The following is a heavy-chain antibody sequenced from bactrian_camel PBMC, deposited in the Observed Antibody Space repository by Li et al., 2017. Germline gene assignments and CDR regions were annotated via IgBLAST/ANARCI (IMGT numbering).Heavy chain of an antibody. J-gene: IGHJ4*01. Sequence: QLVESGGGLVQPGGSLRLSCAASGFTFSPYWMHWVRQGPGKGLEWVSSSSSGALSLVYADSVKGRFTISRDNAKNTVYLLMNSLKPEDTAVYYCEKPNPDARGGFDHWGQGTQVTVS. V-gene: IGHV3S25*01. CDR3: EKPNPDARGGFDH. CDR2: SSSGALSL. CDR1: GFTFSPYW. D-gene: IGHD1*01.